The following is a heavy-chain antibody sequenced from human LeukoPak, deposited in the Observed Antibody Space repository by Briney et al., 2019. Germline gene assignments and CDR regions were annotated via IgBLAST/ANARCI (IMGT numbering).Heavy chain of an antibody. D-gene: IGHD1/OR15-1a*01. CDR3: ARYQTGTMFAV. J-gene: IGHJ4*02. V-gene: IGHV4-39*07. CDR1: GASINSDTYY. Sequence: SETLSLTCTFSGASINSDTYYWGWIRQPPGKGLEWIGTHSHSGSAYYNPSLRSRITMSLDTSENQLSLKLYSVTAADTAIYYCARYQTGTMFAVWGQGTLVTISS. CDR2: HSHSGSA.